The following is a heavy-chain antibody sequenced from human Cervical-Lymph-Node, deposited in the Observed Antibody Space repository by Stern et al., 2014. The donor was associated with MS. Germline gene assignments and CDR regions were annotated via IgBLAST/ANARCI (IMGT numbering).Heavy chain of an antibody. CDR2: IYPDDSDT. CDR1: GFNFAIHW. J-gene: IGHJ6*02. CDR3: ARPALSLYGMDV. Sequence: EVQLEESGAEVRRPGESLKISCEGSGFNFAIHWIAWVRQMPGEGLEWMGIIYPDDSDTRYSPSFQGQVTISADKSISTAYLQWNSLKASDTATYYCARPALSLYGMDVWGQGTTVIVSS. V-gene: IGHV5-51*01.